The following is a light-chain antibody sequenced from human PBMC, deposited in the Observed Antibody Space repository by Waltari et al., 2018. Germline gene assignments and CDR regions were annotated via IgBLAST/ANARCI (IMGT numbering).Light chain of an antibody. Sequence: DIVMTQSPDSLAVSLGERATINCKSSQSVLYSPNNKNYLAWFQQKPGQPPKLLIYWASTRESGVPDRFSGSGSVTDFTLTISSLQAEDVAIYYCHQYYTTPFTFGPGTKVELK. CDR2: WAS. V-gene: IGKV4-1*01. CDR1: QSVLYSPNNKNY. CDR3: HQYYTTPFT. J-gene: IGKJ3*01.